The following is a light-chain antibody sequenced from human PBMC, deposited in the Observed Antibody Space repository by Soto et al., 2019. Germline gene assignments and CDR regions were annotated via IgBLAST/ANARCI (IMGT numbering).Light chain of an antibody. V-gene: IGLV2-14*01. Sequence: QSALTQPASVSGSPGQSITISCTGISSDIGDYNYVSWYQQHPGKAPKLMIYEVSNRPSGVSNRFSGSKSGSTASLTISGLLAEDEADYYCSSYTSSNTLDYVFGTGTKLTVL. J-gene: IGLJ1*01. CDR3: SSYTSSNTLDYV. CDR2: EVS. CDR1: SSDIGDYNY.